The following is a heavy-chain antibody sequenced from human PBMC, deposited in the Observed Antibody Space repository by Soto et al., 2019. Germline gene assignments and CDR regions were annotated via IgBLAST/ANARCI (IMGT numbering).Heavy chain of an antibody. Sequence: EVHLLESGGGLVQPGGSLRLSCTASGFTFGSYAMTWVRQAPGRGLEGVSGITASGGRTYYADSVKGRFTNSRDNSKRTPYLQKNSLRAEDTALYYCAKDTRYGGYVRWFDSWGQGTLVTVSS. CDR1: GFTFGSYA. CDR2: ITASGGRT. J-gene: IGHJ5*01. CDR3: AKDTRYGGYVRWFDS. V-gene: IGHV3-23*01. D-gene: IGHD4-17*01.